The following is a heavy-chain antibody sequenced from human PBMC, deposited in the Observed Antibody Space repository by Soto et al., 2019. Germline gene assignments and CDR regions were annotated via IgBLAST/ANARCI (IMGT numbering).Heavy chain of an antibody. V-gene: IGHV1-2*04. CDR3: ARLGTARGKGYFDY. CDR2: INPNSGGT. Sequence: ASVKVSCKASGYTFTGYYMHWVRQAPGQGLEWMGWINPNSGGTNYAQKFQGWVTMTRDTSISTAYMELSRLRSDDTAVYYCARLGTARGKGYFDYWGQGTLVTVSS. CDR1: GYTFTGYY. J-gene: IGHJ4*02. D-gene: IGHD1-1*01.